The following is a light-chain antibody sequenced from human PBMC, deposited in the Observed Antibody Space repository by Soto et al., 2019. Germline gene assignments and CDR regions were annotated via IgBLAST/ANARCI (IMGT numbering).Light chain of an antibody. Sequence: QAVVTQPPSASGTPGQRVPISCSGSSSNIGSNTVNWYQQLPGKAPKLLIYNNNQRPSGVPDRFSGSKSGTSASLAISGLQSEDEADYYCAAWDDSLNGLFGGGTQLTVL. CDR1: SSNIGSNT. CDR2: NNN. J-gene: IGLJ7*01. CDR3: AAWDDSLNGL. V-gene: IGLV1-44*01.